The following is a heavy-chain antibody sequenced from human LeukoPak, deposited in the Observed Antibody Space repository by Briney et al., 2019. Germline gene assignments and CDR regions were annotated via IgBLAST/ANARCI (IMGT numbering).Heavy chain of an antibody. V-gene: IGHV1-3*01. D-gene: IGHD1-1*01. J-gene: IGHJ4*02. Sequence: ASVKVSCKASGYTFTNYAMHWVRQAPGQRLEWMGWISAGNGNTKYSQKFQGRVTITRDTPASTAYMELSSLRCEDTAVYYCARHERDFDYWGQGTLVTVSS. CDR1: GYTFTNYA. CDR3: ARHERDFDY. CDR2: ISAGNGNT.